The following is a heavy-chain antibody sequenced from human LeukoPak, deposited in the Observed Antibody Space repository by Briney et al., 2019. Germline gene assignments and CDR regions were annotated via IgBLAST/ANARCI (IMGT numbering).Heavy chain of an antibody. J-gene: IGHJ5*02. CDR1: GGSISSYY. V-gene: IGHV4-59*01. Sequence: PSETLSLTCTVSGGSISSYYWSWSRQPPGKGLEWIGYIYYSGSTNYNPSLKSRVTISVDTSKNQFSLKLSSVTAADTAVYYCARSDCSSTSCVSGIFWFDPWGQGTLVTVSS. D-gene: IGHD2-2*01. CDR2: IYYSGST. CDR3: ARSDCSSTSCVSGIFWFDP.